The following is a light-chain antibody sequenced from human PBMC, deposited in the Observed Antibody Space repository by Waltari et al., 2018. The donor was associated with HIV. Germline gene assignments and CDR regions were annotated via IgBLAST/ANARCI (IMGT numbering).Light chain of an antibody. Sequence: DIVMTQSQGSLGMSLGERVTINCRATQIVLYTSNKQNYLAWFQQKPGQPPKMILYWASTRKSGVPDRVSGSGSGTNFTLTMNSLQADDVADYFGQQYYSTPFTFGPGTKVDI. CDR2: WAS. CDR3: QQYYSTPFT. J-gene: IGKJ3*01. V-gene: IGKV4-1*01. CDR1: QIVLYTSNKQNY.